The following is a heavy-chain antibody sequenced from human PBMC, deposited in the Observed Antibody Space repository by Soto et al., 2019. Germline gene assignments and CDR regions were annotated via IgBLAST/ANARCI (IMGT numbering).Heavy chain of an antibody. V-gene: IGHV4-61*01. CDR1: GGSVSSGSYY. CDR3: ARDGSGSYTPLDY. D-gene: IGHD3-10*01. Sequence: SETLSLTCTVSGGSVSSGSYYWSWIRQPPGKGLEWIGYVYYSWSTNYNPSLKSRVTISIDTSKSQFSLKLSSVTAADTAVYFCARDGSGSYTPLDYWGQGTLVTVSS. J-gene: IGHJ4*02. CDR2: VYYSWST.